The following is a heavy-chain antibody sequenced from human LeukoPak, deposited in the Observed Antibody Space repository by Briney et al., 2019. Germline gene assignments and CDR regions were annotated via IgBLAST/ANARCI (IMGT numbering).Heavy chain of an antibody. D-gene: IGHD5-12*01. CDR2: ISNTAGFT. Sequence: GGSLRLSCAASGFTFSTYAMSWVRQVPGKGLEWVSGISNTAGFTYYADSVKGRFTISRDNSKNTLYLQMNSLRAEDTAVYYCARGLSGYVFDYWGQGTLVTVSS. CDR1: GFTFSTYA. J-gene: IGHJ4*02. V-gene: IGHV3-23*01. CDR3: ARGLSGYVFDY.